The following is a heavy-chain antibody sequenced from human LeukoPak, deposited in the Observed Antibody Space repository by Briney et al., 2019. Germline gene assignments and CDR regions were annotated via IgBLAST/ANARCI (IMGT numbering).Heavy chain of an antibody. J-gene: IGHJ4*02. CDR1: GGSFSGYY. D-gene: IGHD6-19*01. CDR3: ARKGLTKPLSVAVDFDS. CDR2: IEHSGCT. V-gene: IGHV4-34*01. Sequence: SETLSLTCAVYGGSFSGYYWSGIRDPPGKGLEWIAEIEHSGCTNLNRSLKRRITISVATSKKHFSLKLSSVTAADTAVYYCARKGLTKPLSVAVDFDSWGQGTLVTVSS.